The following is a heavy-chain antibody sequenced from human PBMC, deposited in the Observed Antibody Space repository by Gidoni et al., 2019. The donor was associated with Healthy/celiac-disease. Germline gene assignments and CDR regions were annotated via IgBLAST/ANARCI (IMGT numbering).Heavy chain of an antibody. V-gene: IGHV4-34*01. CDR1: GGSFSGYY. Sequence: QVQLQQWGAGLLKPSETLSLTCAVYGGSFSGYYWSWNRQPPGKGLDGIGEINHSGSTNYNPSLKSRVTISVDTSKNQFSLKLSPVTAADTAVYYCARVGGDCTNGVCSVDYWGQGTLVTVSS. CDR3: ARVGGDCTNGVCSVDY. CDR2: INHSGST. J-gene: IGHJ4*02. D-gene: IGHD2-8*01.